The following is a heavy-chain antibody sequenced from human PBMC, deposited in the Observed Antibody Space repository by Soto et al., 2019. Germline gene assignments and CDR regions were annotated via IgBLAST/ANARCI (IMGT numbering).Heavy chain of an antibody. CDR1: GFTFTSSA. V-gene: IGHV1-58*01. CDR3: AADDFWSGYYNY. CDR2: IVVGSGNT. J-gene: IGHJ4*02. D-gene: IGHD3-3*01. Sequence: SVKVSCKASGFTFTSSAVQWVRQARGQRLEWIGWIVVGSGNTNYAQKFQERVTITRDMSTSTAYMELSSLRSEDTAVYYCAADDFWSGYYNYWGQGTLVTVSS.